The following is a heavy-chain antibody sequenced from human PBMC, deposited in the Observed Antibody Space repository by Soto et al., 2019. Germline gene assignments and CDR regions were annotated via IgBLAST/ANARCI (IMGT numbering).Heavy chain of an antibody. CDR2: IIPIFGTA. CDR3: ARAGAAADTAFIDLRAFDI. J-gene: IGHJ3*02. CDR1: GGTFSSYA. V-gene: IGHV1-69*01. D-gene: IGHD6-13*01. Sequence: QVQLVQSGAEVKKPGSSVKVSCKASGGTFSSYAISWVRQAPGQGLEWMGGIIPIFGTANYAQKFQGRVTITADESTSTAYMELSSLRSEDTAVYYCARAGAAADTAFIDLRAFDIWGQGTMVTVSS.